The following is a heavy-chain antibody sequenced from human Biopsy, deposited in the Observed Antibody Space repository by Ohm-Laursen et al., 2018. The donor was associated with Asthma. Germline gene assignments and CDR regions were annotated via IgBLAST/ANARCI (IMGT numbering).Heavy chain of an antibody. D-gene: IGHD3-10*01. J-gene: IGHJ4*02. Sequence: ASVKVSCKASGGTFNYAITWVRQAPGQGLEWMGGIIPIFGTTNYAQKFKGRVTITADESPSTAYMELSSLRSEDTAVYYCASETGHSYGSGSEYYFDYWGLGTPVTVSS. V-gene: IGHV1-69*13. CDR1: GGTFNYA. CDR2: IIPIFGTT. CDR3: ASETGHSYGSGSEYYFDY.